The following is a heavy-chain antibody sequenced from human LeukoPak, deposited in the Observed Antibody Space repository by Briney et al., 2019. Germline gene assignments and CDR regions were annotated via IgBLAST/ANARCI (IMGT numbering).Heavy chain of an antibody. CDR2: IIPILGIA. J-gene: IGHJ4*02. D-gene: IGHD3-3*01. Sequence: GASVKVSCKASGGTFSSYTISWVRQAPGQGLEWMGRIIPILGIANYAQKFRGRVTITADKSTSTAYMELSSLRSEDTAVYYCARDNPRDFWSNFDYWGQGTLVTVSS. CDR3: ARDNPRDFWSNFDY. CDR1: GGTFSSYT. V-gene: IGHV1-69*04.